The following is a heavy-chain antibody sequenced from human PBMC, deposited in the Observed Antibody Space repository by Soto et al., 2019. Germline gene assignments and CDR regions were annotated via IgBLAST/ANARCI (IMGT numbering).Heavy chain of an antibody. CDR1: GGSISSYY. V-gene: IGHV4-59*01. CDR3: ARAPLYYYGMDV. CDR2: IYYSGST. J-gene: IGHJ6*02. Sequence: PSETLSLTCTVSGGSISSYYWSWIRQPPGKGLEWIGYIYYSGSTNYNPSLKSRVTISVDTSKNQFSLKLSSVTAADTAVYYCARAPLYYYGMDVWGQGTTVTVSS.